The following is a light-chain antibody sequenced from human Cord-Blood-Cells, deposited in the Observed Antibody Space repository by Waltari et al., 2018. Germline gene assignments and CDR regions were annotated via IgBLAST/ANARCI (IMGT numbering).Light chain of an antibody. CDR1: SSDVGGYNY. Sequence: QSALTQPASVSGSPGQSITISCTGTSSDVGGYNYVSWYQQHPGKAPKLMIYDVSKRPSGVSIRFSGSKPGNTASLTISGLQAEDEADYYCSSYTSSSTFVVFGGGTKLTVL. V-gene: IGLV2-14*01. CDR2: DVS. CDR3: SSYTSSSTFVV. J-gene: IGLJ2*01.